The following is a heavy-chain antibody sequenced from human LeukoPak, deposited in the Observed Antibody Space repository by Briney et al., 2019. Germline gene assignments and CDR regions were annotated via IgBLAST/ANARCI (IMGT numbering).Heavy chain of an antibody. V-gene: IGHV1-2*02. CDR1: GYTFTGYY. Sequence: ASVKVSCKASGYTFTGYYMHWVRQAPGQGLEWMGWINPNSGGTNYAQKFQGRVTMTRDTSISTAYMDLSRLRSDDTAVYYCARGVVAATFHYYMDVWGKGTTVTVSS. CDR2: INPNSGGT. J-gene: IGHJ6*03. CDR3: ARGVVAATFHYYMDV. D-gene: IGHD2-15*01.